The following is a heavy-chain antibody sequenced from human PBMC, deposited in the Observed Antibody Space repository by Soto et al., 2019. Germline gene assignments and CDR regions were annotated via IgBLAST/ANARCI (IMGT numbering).Heavy chain of an antibody. V-gene: IGHV3-30*18. D-gene: IGHD6-19*01. CDR3: AKEGDSSGWYWYYYYYMDV. Sequence: PGGSLILSCAASGFTFSSYGMHWVRQAPGKGLEWVAVISYDGSNKYYADSVKGRFTISRDNSKNTLYLQTNSLRAEDTAVYYCAKEGDSSGWYWYYYYYMDVWGKGTTVTVSS. CDR1: GFTFSSYG. J-gene: IGHJ6*03. CDR2: ISYDGSNK.